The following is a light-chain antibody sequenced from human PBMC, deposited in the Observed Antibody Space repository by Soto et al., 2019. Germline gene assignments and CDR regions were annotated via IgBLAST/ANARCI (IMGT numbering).Light chain of an antibody. CDR1: SSDVGAYKY. V-gene: IGLV2-8*01. CDR3: TSYVGRNIGV. J-gene: IGLJ3*02. CDR2: EVS. Sequence: QSALTQPPSASGSPGQSVTISCTGTSSDVGAYKYVSWYQQYPGKAPKLMIYEVSKRPSGVPDRFSGSKSGNTASLTVSGLQAEDEADYYFTSYVGRNIGVFGGGTTLTAL.